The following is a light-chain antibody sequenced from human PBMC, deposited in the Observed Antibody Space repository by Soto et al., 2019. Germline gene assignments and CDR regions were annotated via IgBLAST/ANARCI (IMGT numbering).Light chain of an antibody. J-gene: IGKJ1*01. CDR1: QSVSNNY. CDR2: GAS. CDR3: QQYGSSGT. Sequence: ELVFAQSSGTPTLSPVERATLSYKASQSVSNNYLAWYQQKPGQAPRLLIYGASNRATGIPDRFSGSGSGTDFTLTISRLEPEDFAVYYCQQYGSSGTFGQGTKVDIK. V-gene: IGKV3-20*01.